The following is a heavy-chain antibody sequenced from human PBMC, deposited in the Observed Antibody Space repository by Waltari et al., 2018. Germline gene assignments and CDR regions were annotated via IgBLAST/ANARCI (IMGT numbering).Heavy chain of an antibody. CDR2: VNPTSGVT. V-gene: IGHV1-2*02. CDR1: GYTFTGYF. J-gene: IGHJ2*01. Sequence: QVQLVQSGAEVKKPGASVKISCKASGYTFTGYFIHWVRQAPGQGLEWMGWVNPTSGVTRYAQKFQGSVTMTRDTSISTAYMELSSLRSDDTAVYYCARAPPNWGYWYLDLWGRGTLVTVSS. CDR3: ARAPPNWGYWYLDL. D-gene: IGHD7-27*01.